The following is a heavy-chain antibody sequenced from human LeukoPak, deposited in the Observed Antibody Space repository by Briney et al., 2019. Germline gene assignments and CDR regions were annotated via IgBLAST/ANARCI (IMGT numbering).Heavy chain of an antibody. Sequence: SETLSLTCTVSGGSISSSSYYWGWIRQPPGKGLEWIGSIYYSGSTYYNPSLKSRVTISVDTSKNQFSLKLSSVTAADTAVYYCARHSPGERNFDYWGQGTLVTVSS. CDR1: GGSISSSSYY. CDR3: ARHSPGERNFDY. CDR2: IYYSGST. D-gene: IGHD3-16*01. V-gene: IGHV4-39*01. J-gene: IGHJ4*02.